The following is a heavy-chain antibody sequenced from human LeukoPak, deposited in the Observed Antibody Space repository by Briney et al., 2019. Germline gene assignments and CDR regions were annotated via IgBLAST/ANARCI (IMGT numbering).Heavy chain of an antibody. CDR3: ARVACGSGSYYFDH. CDR1: GFIVSSIY. D-gene: IGHD3-10*01. V-gene: IGHV3-13*04. J-gene: IGHJ4*02. Sequence: GGSLRLSCAASGFIVSSIYISWVRQATGKGLEWVSGIGPAGDTYYAGSVKGRFTISRENAKNSLYLQMSSLRAGDTAVYYCARVACGSGSYYFDHWGQGTLVTVSS. CDR2: IGPAGDT.